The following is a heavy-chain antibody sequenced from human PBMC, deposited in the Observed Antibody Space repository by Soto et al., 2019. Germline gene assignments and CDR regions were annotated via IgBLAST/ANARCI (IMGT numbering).Heavy chain of an antibody. CDR3: ARLPEYYDFWSGYEDI. CDR1: GGSIRSYY. D-gene: IGHD3-3*01. CDR2: ISYSGST. Sequence: PSETLSLTCTVSGGSIRSYYWSWIRQPPGKGLEWIAFISYSGSTDSNPSLKSRVTISVDTSKNQFSLKLSSVTAADTAVYYCARLPEYYDFWSGYEDIWGQGTMVTVSS. V-gene: IGHV4-59*08. J-gene: IGHJ3*02.